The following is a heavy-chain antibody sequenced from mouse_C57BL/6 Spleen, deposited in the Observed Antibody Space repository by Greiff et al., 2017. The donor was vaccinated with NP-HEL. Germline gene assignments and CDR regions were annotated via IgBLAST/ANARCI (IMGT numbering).Heavy chain of an antibody. Sequence: ESGPGLVKPSQSLSLTCSVTGYSITSGYYWNWLRQFPGNKLEWMGYISYDGSNNYNPSLKNRISITRDTSKNQFFLKLNSVTTEDTATYYCARTFYSNHYYYAMDYWGQGTSVTVSS. V-gene: IGHV3-6*01. J-gene: IGHJ4*01. D-gene: IGHD2-5*01. CDR2: ISYDGSN. CDR3: ARTFYSNHYYYAMDY. CDR1: GYSITSGYY.